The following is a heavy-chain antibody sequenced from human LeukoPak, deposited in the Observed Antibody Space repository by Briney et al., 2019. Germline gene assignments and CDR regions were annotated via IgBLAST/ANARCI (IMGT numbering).Heavy chain of an antibody. CDR2: TSYDGSNK. CDR1: GFTFSSYA. D-gene: IGHD6-19*01. Sequence: PGRSLRLSCAASGFTFSSYAMPWVRQAPGKGLEWVAVTSYDGSNKYYADSVKGRFTISRDNSKNTLYLQMNSLRAEDTAVYYCAKRPGDSSGWFPYYFDYWGQGTLVTVSS. V-gene: IGHV3-30-3*01. J-gene: IGHJ4*02. CDR3: AKRPGDSSGWFPYYFDY.